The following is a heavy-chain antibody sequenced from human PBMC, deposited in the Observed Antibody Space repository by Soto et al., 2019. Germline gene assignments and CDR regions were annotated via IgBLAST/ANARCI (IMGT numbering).Heavy chain of an antibody. CDR3: ARGYYDFWSGYPPYFDY. D-gene: IGHD3-3*01. CDR1: GGSISSGDYY. V-gene: IGHV4-30-4*01. CDR2: IYYSGST. Sequence: QVQLQESGPGLVKPSQTLSLTCTVSGGSISSGDYYWSWIRQPPGKGLEWIGYIYYSGSTYYNPSLKSRVTISVDTSKNQFSLKLSSVTAADTAVYYCARGYYDFWSGYPPYFDYWGQGTLVTVSS. J-gene: IGHJ4*02.